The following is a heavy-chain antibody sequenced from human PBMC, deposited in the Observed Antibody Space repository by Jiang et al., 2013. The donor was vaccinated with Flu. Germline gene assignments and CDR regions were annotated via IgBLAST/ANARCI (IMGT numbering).Heavy chain of an antibody. Sequence: VQLVESGGGVVQPGRSLRLSCAASGFTFSSYGMHWVRQAPGKGLEWVAVIWYDGSNKYYADSVKGRFTISRDNSKNTLYLQMNSLRAEDTAVYYCARDGDINDYGDYYFDYWGQGTLVTVSS. CDR1: GFTFSSYG. V-gene: IGHV3-33*01. CDR3: ARDGDINDYGDYYFDY. D-gene: IGHD4-17*01. J-gene: IGHJ4*02. CDR2: IWYDGSNK.